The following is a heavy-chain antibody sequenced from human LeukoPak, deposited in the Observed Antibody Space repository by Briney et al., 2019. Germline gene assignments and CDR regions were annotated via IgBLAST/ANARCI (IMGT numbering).Heavy chain of an antibody. V-gene: IGHV4-4*02. Sequence: PSWTLSLTCAVSGGSITSHNWWSWVRQPPGEGLEWIGELYHGGKTNYNTSLERRVIMPVDKPKNQFSLKVYSVTAADTAVYYCASHMAVTGTRGFDYWGQGNLVTVSS. D-gene: IGHD6-19*01. J-gene: IGHJ4*02. CDR3: ASHMAVTGTRGFDY. CDR2: LYHGGKT. CDR1: GGSITSHNW.